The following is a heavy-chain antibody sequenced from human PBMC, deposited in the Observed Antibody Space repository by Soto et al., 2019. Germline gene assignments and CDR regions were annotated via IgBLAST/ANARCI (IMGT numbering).Heavy chain of an antibody. V-gene: IGHV4-31*03. Sequence: KSSETLSLTCTVSGGSISSGGYYWSWIRQHPGKGLEWIGYIYYSGSTYYNPSLKSRVTISVDTSKNQFSLKLSSVTAADTAVYYCARGIFGVVIHYYYYGMDVWGQGTTVTVSS. CDR1: GGSISSGGYY. CDR2: IYYSGST. D-gene: IGHD3-3*01. CDR3: ARGIFGVVIHYYYYGMDV. J-gene: IGHJ6*02.